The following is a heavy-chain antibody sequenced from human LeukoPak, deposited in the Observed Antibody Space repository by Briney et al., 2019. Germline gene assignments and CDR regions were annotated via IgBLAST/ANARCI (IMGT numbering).Heavy chain of an antibody. Sequence: GGSLRLSCAASGFTFSDYYMSWIRQAPGKGLEWVSYISSSGSTIYYADSVKGRFTISRDNAKNSLYLQMNSLRAEDTAVYYCASTGYSSSWYFSPWFDPWGQGTLVTVSS. CDR3: ASTGYSSSWYFSPWFDP. CDR1: GFTFSDYY. CDR2: ISSSGSTI. V-gene: IGHV3-11*04. J-gene: IGHJ5*02. D-gene: IGHD6-13*01.